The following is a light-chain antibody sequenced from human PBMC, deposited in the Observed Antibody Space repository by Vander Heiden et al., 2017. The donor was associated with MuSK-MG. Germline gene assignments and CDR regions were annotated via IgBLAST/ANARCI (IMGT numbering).Light chain of an antibody. Sequence: DVQMTQSPSSLSASVGDRVSITCRASQSIDTFLNWFRQKPGKAPELLIYAASSLQRGVPSRFSGSGSGTDFTLTIISLQPEDFATYYCQQSYSSRLTFGGGTKVEIK. CDR1: QSIDTF. CDR2: AAS. J-gene: IGKJ4*01. V-gene: IGKV1-39*01. CDR3: QQSYSSRLT.